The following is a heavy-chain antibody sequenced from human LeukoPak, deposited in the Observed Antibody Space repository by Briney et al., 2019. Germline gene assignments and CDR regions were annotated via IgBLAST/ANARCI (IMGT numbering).Heavy chain of an antibody. D-gene: IGHD3-22*01. J-gene: IGHJ6*03. Sequence: SETLSLTCTVSGGSISSYYWSWIRQPPGKGLEWIGLIYYSGSTNYNPSLKSRVTISVDTYKNQFSLKLSSVTAADTAVYYCARSSEGRYYYDSSGYSYYYYYMDVWGKGTTVTISS. CDR1: GGSISSYY. CDR3: ARSSEGRYYYDSSGYSYYYYYMDV. V-gene: IGHV4-59*01. CDR2: IYYSGST.